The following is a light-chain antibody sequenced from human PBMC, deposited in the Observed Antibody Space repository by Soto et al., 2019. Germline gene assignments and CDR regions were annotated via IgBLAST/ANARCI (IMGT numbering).Light chain of an antibody. CDR3: CSYTGTSYV. J-gene: IGLJ1*01. V-gene: IGLV2-11*01. CDR2: EIS. CDR1: SSDVGGYNF. Sequence: QSALIQPRSVSGSPGQSVAISCTGTSSDVGGYNFVSWYQQYPGKAPKLMIYEISKRPSRVPDRFSGSKSGNTASLTISGVQAEDEADYYCCSYTGTSYVFGTGTKVTVL.